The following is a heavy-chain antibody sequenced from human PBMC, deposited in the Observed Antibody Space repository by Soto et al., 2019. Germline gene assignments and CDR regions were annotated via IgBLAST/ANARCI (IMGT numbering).Heavy chain of an antibody. J-gene: IGHJ6*02. D-gene: IGHD2-15*01. CDR1: GFTFSSYG. CDR2: ISSSSSYI. CDR3: ARDGEYCSGGSCYPNYYYGMDV. V-gene: IGHV3-21*01. Sequence: GGSLRLSCAASGFTFSSYGMHWVRQAPGKGLEWVSSISSSSSYIYYADSVKGRFTISRDNAKNSLYLQMNSLRAEDTAVYYCARDGEYCSGGSCYPNYYYGMDVWGQGTTVTVSS.